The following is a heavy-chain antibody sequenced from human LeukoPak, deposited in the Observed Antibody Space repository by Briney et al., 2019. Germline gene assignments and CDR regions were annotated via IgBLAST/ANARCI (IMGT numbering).Heavy chain of an antibody. J-gene: IGHJ3*02. D-gene: IGHD3-10*01. CDR2: IYYSGST. CDR1: GGSISSYY. V-gene: IGHV4-59*08. CDR3: AIYYGSGLDAFDI. Sequence: SETLSLTCTVSGGSISSYYWSWIRQPPGKGLEWIGYIYYSGSTNYNPSLKSRVTISVDTSKNQFSLKLSSVTAADTAVYYCAIYYGSGLDAFDIWGQGTMVTVSS.